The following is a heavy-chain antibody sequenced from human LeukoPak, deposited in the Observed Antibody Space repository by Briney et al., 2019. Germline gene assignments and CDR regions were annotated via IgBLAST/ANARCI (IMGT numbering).Heavy chain of an antibody. CDR1: GGSISSGSYY. Sequence: KPSETLSLTCTVSGGSISSGSYYWSWIRQPAGKGLEWIGRIYTSGSTNYNPSLKSRVTISVDTSKNQFSLKLSSVTAADTAVYYCARARSSSWPIDAFDIWGQGTMVTVSS. J-gene: IGHJ3*02. V-gene: IGHV4-61*02. CDR3: ARARSSSWPIDAFDI. D-gene: IGHD6-13*01. CDR2: IYTSGST.